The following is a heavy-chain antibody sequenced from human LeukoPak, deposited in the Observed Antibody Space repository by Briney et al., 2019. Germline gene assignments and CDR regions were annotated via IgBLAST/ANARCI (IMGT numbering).Heavy chain of an antibody. D-gene: IGHD6-13*01. Sequence: TGGSLRLSCAASGFTFSSYAMSWVRQAPGKGLEWVSAITGNGGNTYYADSVKGRFAISRDNSKNTLYLQMSSLRAEDTAIYFCAKGYSSNYSGIFDFWGQGTLVTVSP. CDR1: GFTFSSYA. J-gene: IGHJ4*02. CDR2: ITGNGGNT. CDR3: AKGYSSNYSGIFDF. V-gene: IGHV3-23*01.